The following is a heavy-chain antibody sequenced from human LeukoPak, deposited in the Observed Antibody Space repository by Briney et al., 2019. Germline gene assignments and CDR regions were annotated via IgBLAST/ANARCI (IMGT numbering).Heavy chain of an antibody. CDR2: ISGSGGSA. CDR1: GFTFSSYA. V-gene: IGHV3-23*01. CDR3: AKLGIQLWSPFDY. J-gene: IGHJ4*02. D-gene: IGHD5-18*01. Sequence: GGSLRLSCAASGFTFSSYAMSWVRQAPGKGLEWVSAISGSGGSAYYADAVKGRFTISRDNSKNTLYLQMNSLRAEDTAVYYCAKLGIQLWSPFDYWGQGTLVTVSS.